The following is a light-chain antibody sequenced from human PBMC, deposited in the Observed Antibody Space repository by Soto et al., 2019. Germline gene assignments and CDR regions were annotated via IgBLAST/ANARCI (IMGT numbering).Light chain of an antibody. CDR3: QQYGSSPLT. CDR1: QSVSSSY. CDR2: GAS. Sequence: EIVLTQSPGTLSLSPGXRATLSCRASQSVSSSYLAWYQQKPGQAPRLLIYGASSRATGIPDRFSGSGSGTDFTLTSSRLETEDFAVYYGQQYGSSPLTFSGGTKADIK. J-gene: IGKJ4*01. V-gene: IGKV3-20*01.